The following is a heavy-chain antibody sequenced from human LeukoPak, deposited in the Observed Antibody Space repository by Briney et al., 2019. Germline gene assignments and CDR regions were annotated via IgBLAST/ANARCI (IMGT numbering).Heavy chain of an antibody. CDR1: GGSISSGGYY. CDR3: ARARYSSSQGDAFDI. V-gene: IGHV4-30-2*01. J-gene: IGHJ3*02. Sequence: SETVSLTCTVSGGSISSGGYYWSWLRQPPGKGLEWIGYIYHSGSTYYNPSLKSRVTISVDRSKNQFSLKLSSVTAADTAVYYCARARYSSSQGDAFDIWGQGTMVTVSS. CDR2: IYHSGST. D-gene: IGHD6-13*01.